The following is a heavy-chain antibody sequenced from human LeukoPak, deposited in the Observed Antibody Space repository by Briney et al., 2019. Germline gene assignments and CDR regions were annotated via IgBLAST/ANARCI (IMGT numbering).Heavy chain of an antibody. D-gene: IGHD1/OR15-1a*01. Sequence: ASVKVSCKASGYSFTSHYMHWVRQAPGQGLEWLGLINPTGSSTLYAQKFQGRATMTRDMSTTTDYMELSSLRSADTAVYYCAKQKGLDPWGQGTLVTVSS. J-gene: IGHJ5*02. CDR2: INPTGSST. CDR1: GYSFTSHY. V-gene: IGHV1-46*01. CDR3: AKQKGLDP.